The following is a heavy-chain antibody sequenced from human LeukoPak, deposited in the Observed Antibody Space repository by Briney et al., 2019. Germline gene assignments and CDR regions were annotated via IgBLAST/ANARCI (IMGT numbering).Heavy chain of an antibody. Sequence: SETLSLTCTVSGGSISSGSYYWSWIRQPAGKGLEWIGRIYTSGSTNYNPSLKSRVTISVDTSKNQFSLKLSSVTAADTAVYYCARGAWRRSWFDPWGQGTLVTVSS. CDR3: ARGAWRRSWFDP. V-gene: IGHV4-61*02. D-gene: IGHD3-3*01. CDR2: IYTSGST. CDR1: GGSISSGSYY. J-gene: IGHJ5*02.